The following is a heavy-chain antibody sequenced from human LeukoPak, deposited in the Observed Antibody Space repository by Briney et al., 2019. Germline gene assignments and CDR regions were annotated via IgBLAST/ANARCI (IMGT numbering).Heavy chain of an antibody. V-gene: IGHV1-46*01. CDR3: AREVTVGSAIDY. CDR2: INPSGGST. CDR1: GYTFTSYY. J-gene: IGHJ4*02. Sequence: GASVKVSCKASGYTFTSYYMHWVRQAPGQGLEWMGIINPSGGSTSYAQKFQGRVTMTRDMSTSTVYMELSSLGSEDTAVYYCAREVTVGSAIDYWGQGTLVTVSS. D-gene: IGHD4-23*01.